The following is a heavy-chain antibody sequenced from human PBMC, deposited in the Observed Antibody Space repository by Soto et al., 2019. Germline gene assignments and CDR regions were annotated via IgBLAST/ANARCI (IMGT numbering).Heavy chain of an antibody. CDR1: GGTFSSYA. J-gene: IGHJ6*02. Sequence: QVQLVQSGAEVKKPGSSVKVSCKASGGTFSSYAISWVRQAPGQGLEWMGGIIPIFGTANYAQKFQGRVTITADEATSTAYMERSSLRSEDTAVYYCARVVTIFGVVPHYYYGMDVWGQGTTVTVSS. V-gene: IGHV1-69*12. D-gene: IGHD3-3*01. CDR2: IIPIFGTA. CDR3: ARVVTIFGVVPHYYYGMDV.